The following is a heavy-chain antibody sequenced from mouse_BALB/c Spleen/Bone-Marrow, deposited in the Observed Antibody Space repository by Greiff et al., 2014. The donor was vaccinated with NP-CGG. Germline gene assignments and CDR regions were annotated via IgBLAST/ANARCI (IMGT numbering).Heavy chain of an antibody. V-gene: IGHV7-3*02. CDR1: GFTFTDYF. D-gene: IGHD5-1*01. J-gene: IGHJ2*01. Sequence: VQLKESGGGLVKPGGSLRISCTTSGFTFTDYFMPWVRQPPGKGLEWLGFIRNKANGYTTEYNSSVKGRLTISRDTSQGILYLQMNTLRAEDSAIYFCARDYSGYFDFWGQGTTLTVSS. CDR3: ARDYSGYFDF. CDR2: IRNKANGYTT.